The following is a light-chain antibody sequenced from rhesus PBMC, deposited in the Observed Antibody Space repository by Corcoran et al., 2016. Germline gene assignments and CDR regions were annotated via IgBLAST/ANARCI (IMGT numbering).Light chain of an antibody. J-gene: IGKJ1*01. V-gene: IGKV1-74*01. CDR2: AAS. CDR3: QHSYGTPWT. CDR1: ENVNNY. Sequence: DIQMTQSLSSLSASVGDRVTITCRASENVNNYLHWYHQKPGKAPKLLIYAASTLQSGVPSRFIGSGSGTDYTFTIRSLQPEDVATYYCQHSYGTPWTFGQGTKVEIK.